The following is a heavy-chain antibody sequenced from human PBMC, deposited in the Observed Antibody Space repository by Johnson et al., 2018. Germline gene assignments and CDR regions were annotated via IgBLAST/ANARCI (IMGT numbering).Heavy chain of an antibody. V-gene: IGHV3-30*03. CDR1: GFTFSTYA. CDR3: ARDKKGMASSWYTGGYFHH. J-gene: IGHJ1*01. CDR2: ISYDGGNK. Sequence: VQLVESGGGVVQXGRSLRLXCAASGFTFSTYAMHWVRQAPGKGLEWVAVISYDGGNKYFADPVKGRLTISRDNSKNTLSLKMTSLRAEDTAVYYCARDKKGMASSWYTGGYFHHWGQGTLVTVSS. D-gene: IGHD6-13*01.